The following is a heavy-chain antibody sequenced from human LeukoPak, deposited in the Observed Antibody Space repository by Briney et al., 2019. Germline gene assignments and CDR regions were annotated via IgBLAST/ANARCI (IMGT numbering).Heavy chain of an antibody. V-gene: IGHV4-39*01. J-gene: IGHJ4*02. CDR3: ARRRPSHYFDY. Sequence: PSETLSLTCTVSGGSISSSSYYWGWIRQPPGKGLEWIGSVYYSGSTYYNPSLKSRVTISVDTSKNQFSLKLSPVTAADTAVYYCARRRPSHYFDYWGQGTLVTVSS. CDR1: GGSISSSSYY. CDR2: VYYSGST.